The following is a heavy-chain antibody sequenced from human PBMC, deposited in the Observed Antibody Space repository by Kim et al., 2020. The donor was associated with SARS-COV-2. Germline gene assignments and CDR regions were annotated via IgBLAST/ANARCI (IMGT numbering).Heavy chain of an antibody. V-gene: IGHV1-18*01. CDR1: GYTFTSYG. J-gene: IGHJ4*02. Sequence: ASVKVSCKASGYTFTSYGISWVRQAPGQGLEWMGWISAYNGNTNYAQKLQGRVTMTTDTSTSTAYMELRSLRSDDTAVYYCARSYGSGSYYNAETFIYFDYWGQGTLVTVSS. CDR2: ISAYNGNT. CDR3: ARSYGSGSYYNAETFIYFDY. D-gene: IGHD3-10*01.